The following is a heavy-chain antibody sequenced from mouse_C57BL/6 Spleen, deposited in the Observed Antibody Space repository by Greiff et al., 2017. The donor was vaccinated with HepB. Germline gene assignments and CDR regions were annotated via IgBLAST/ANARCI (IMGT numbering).Heavy chain of an antibody. Sequence: QVQLKQPGAELVRPGSSVKLSCKASGYTFTSYWMHWVKQRPIQGLEWIGNIDPSDSETHYNQKFKDKATLTVDKSSSTAYMQLSSLTSEDSAVYYCARSGDGPFDYWGQGTPLTVSS. CDR3: ARSGDGPFDY. D-gene: IGHD2-3*01. J-gene: IGHJ2*01. V-gene: IGHV1-52*01. CDR1: GYTFTSYW. CDR2: IDPSDSET.